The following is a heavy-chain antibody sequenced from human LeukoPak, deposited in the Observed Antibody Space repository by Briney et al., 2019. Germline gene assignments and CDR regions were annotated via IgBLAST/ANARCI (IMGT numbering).Heavy chain of an antibody. V-gene: IGHV1-18*01. CDR3: GRDLGPMGGDGYICPY. D-gene: IGHD5-24*01. CDR2: ISAYNGNT. J-gene: IGHJ4*02. CDR1: GYTFTSYG. Sequence: ASVKVSCKASGYTFTSYGISWVRQAPGQGLEWMGWISAYNGNTNYAQKLQGRVTMTTDTSTSTAYMELRSLRSDDTAVYYCGRDLGPMGGDGYICPYWGRETLVTFPS.